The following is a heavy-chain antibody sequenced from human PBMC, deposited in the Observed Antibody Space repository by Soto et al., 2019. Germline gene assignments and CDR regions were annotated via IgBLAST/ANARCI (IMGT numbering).Heavy chain of an antibody. CDR2: IDWDDDK. CDR1: GFSLSTSGMC. CDR3: ARTPYSGSSSVTYYFDY. Sequence: SGPTLVNPTQPLTLTCTFSGFSLSTSGMCVSWIRQPPGKALEWLALIDWDDDKYYSTSLKTRLTISKDTSKNQVVLTMTNMDPVDTATYYCARTPYSGSSSVTYYFDYWGQGTLVTVSS. J-gene: IGHJ4*02. D-gene: IGHD3-10*01. V-gene: IGHV2-70*01.